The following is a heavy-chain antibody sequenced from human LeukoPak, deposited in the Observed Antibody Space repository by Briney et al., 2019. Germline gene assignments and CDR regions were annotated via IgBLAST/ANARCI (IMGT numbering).Heavy chain of an antibody. V-gene: IGHV4-34*01. CDR1: GESFSGYY. CDR2: INHSGST. D-gene: IGHD6-6*01. Sequence: PSETLSLTCAVYGESFSGYYWSWIRQPPGKGLEWIGEINHSGSTNYNPSLKSRVTISVDTSKNQFSLKLSSVTAADTAVYYCARGQSFIAARFDYWGQGTLVTVSS. CDR3: ARGQSFIAARFDY. J-gene: IGHJ4*02.